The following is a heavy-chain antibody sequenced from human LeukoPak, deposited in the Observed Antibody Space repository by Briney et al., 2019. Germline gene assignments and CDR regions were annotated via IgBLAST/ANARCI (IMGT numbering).Heavy chain of an antibody. Sequence: KPSETLSLTCAVYGGSFSGYYWSWIRQPPGNGLEWIGEINHSGSTNYNPSLKSRVTISVDTSKNQFSLKLSSVTAADTAVYYCAREAMVRGVIISRYYNYYMDVWGKGTTVTVSS. J-gene: IGHJ6*03. V-gene: IGHV4-34*01. CDR1: GGSFSGYY. D-gene: IGHD3-10*01. CDR3: AREAMVRGVIISRYYNYYMDV. CDR2: INHSGST.